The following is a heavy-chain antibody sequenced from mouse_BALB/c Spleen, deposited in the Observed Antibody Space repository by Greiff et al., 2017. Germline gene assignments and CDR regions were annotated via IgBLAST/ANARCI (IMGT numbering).Heavy chain of an antibody. Sequence: QVQLQQSGAELARPGASVKLSCKASGYTFTSYWMQWVKQRPGQGLEWIGAIYPGDGDTRYTQKFKGKATLTADKSSSTAYMQLSSLASEDSAVYYCASSGRNYYGSSRYYAMDYWGQGTSVTVSS. V-gene: IGHV1-87*01. D-gene: IGHD1-1*01. J-gene: IGHJ4*01. CDR2: IYPGDGDT. CDR3: ASSGRNYYGSSRYYAMDY. CDR1: GYTFTSYW.